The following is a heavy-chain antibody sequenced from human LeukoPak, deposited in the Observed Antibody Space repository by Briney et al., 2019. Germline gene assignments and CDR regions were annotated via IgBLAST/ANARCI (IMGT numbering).Heavy chain of an antibody. CDR1: GYTFTGYY. J-gene: IGHJ3*02. V-gene: IGHV1-2*02. CDR2: INPNSGGT. CDR3: ARVFSSSWFDAFDT. Sequence: GASVKVSCKASGYTFTGYYMHWVRQAPGQGLEWMGWINPNSGGTNYVQVFQGRVTMTRDTSISTAYMELSRLRSDGTAVYYCARVFSSSWFDAFDTWGQGTMVTVSS. D-gene: IGHD6-13*01.